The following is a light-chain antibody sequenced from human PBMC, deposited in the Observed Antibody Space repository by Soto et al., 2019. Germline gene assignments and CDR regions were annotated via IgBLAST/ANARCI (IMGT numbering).Light chain of an antibody. V-gene: IGKV3-11*01. Sequence: EIVLTQSPATLSLSPGERATLSCRASQSVGSYLAWYQQKPGQAPRLLIYDASDRATGVPARFSGSGSETDFTLTINSLEPEDFAVYYCLQRSNWPRTFGQGTKVDIK. J-gene: IGKJ1*01. CDR3: LQRSNWPRT. CDR2: DAS. CDR1: QSVGSY.